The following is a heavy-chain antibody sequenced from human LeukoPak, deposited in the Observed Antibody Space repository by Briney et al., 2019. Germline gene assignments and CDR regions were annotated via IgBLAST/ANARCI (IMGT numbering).Heavy chain of an antibody. J-gene: IGHJ6*02. D-gene: IGHD7-27*01. CDR2: IWYDGSKS. CDR3: VRTGILGSTSGMDD. V-gene: IGHV3-33*01. Sequence: GGSLRLSCAAFGFTFSSYGINWVRQAPGKGLEWVAVIWYDGSKSSYADSVKGRFSISRDNSRNTVYLQTNSLRVEDTAVYYCVRTGILGSTSGMDDWGQGTTVIVSS. CDR1: GFTFSSYG.